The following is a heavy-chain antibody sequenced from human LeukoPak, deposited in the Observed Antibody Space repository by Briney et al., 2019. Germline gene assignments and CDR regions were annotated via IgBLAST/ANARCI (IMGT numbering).Heavy chain of an antibody. D-gene: IGHD3-3*01. V-gene: IGHV3-23*01. CDR3: AQDPAGVVIN. Sequence: GRSLRLSCAASGFTFSSYGMHWVRQAPGKGLEWVSTITATGGRTDYADSVKGRFTISRDNSKNTLSLQMNSLRAEDTATYYCAQDPAGVVINWGQGSLVTVSS. CDR2: ITATGGRT. CDR1: GFTFSSYG. J-gene: IGHJ4*02.